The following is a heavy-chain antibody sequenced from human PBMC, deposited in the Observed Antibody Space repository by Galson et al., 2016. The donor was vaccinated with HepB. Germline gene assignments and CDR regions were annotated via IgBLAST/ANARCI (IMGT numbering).Heavy chain of an antibody. J-gene: IGHJ4*02. Sequence: SETLSLTCRVSGSSVSNHYWSWVRQSPGKGLEWLAYNYENGDINYNPSLKSRVTISVDTSKNQFSLKLTSVTAADTALYYCARGHYDFEFWGQGLLVTVSS. CDR3: ARGHYDFEF. CDR2: NYENGDI. V-gene: IGHV4-59*02. D-gene: IGHD3-16*01. CDR1: GSSVSNHY.